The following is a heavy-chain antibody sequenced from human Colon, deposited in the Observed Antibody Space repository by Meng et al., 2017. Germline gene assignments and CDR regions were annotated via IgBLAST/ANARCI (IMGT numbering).Heavy chain of an antibody. CDR1: GYTFTNYY. V-gene: IGHV1-3*01. CDR2: INAGNGNT. CDR3: ARTGCSSSSCSDY. D-gene: IGHD2-2*01. J-gene: IGHJ4*02. Sequence: ASVKVSCKASGYTFTNYYMHWVRQAPGQGLEWMGWINAGNGNTKYSEKFQSRVTITRDTAASTAYMELSSLRSEDTAVYYCARTGCSSSSCSDYWGQGTLVTVSS.